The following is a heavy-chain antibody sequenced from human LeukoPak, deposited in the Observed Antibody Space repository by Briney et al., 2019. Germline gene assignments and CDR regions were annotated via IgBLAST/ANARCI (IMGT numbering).Heavy chain of an antibody. Sequence: SETLSLTCTVSGGSISSYYWSWIRQPPGKGLEWIGYIYYSGSTNNNPSLKSRVTISVDTSKNQFSLKLSSVTAADTAVYYCARHFPAVHILVLSALDYWGHGTLVTVSS. CDR2: IYYSGST. CDR3: ARHFPAVHILVLSALDY. CDR1: GGSISSYY. V-gene: IGHV4-59*08. J-gene: IGHJ4*01. D-gene: IGHD2-8*02.